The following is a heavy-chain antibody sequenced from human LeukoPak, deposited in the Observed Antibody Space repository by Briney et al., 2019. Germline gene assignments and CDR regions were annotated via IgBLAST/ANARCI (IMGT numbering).Heavy chain of an antibody. CDR2: IKSKVDGETT. CDR3: AIDEPNYAPYDLDY. Sequence: GGSLRLSCAASRFTFSNAWMNWVRQAPGKGLEWVGRIKSKVDGETTDYAAPVKGRFTISRDDSNSMVYLQINSVKIEDTAVYYCAIDEPNYAPYDLDYWGQGTLVAVSS. V-gene: IGHV3-15*01. CDR1: RFTFSNAW. J-gene: IGHJ4*02. D-gene: IGHD4/OR15-4a*01.